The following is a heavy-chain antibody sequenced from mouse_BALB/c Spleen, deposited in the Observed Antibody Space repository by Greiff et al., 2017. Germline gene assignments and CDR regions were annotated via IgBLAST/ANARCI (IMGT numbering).Heavy chain of an antibody. Sequence: VQLQQSGPGLVAPSQSLSITCTVSGFSLTSYGVHWVRQPPGKGLEWLGVIWAGGSTNYNSALMSRLSISKDNSKSQVFLKMNSLQTDDTAMYYCAPTIYYAMDYWGQGTSVTVSS. J-gene: IGHJ4*01. CDR2: IWAGGST. V-gene: IGHV2-9*02. D-gene: IGHD2-10*01. CDR1: GFSLTSYG. CDR3: APTIYYAMDY.